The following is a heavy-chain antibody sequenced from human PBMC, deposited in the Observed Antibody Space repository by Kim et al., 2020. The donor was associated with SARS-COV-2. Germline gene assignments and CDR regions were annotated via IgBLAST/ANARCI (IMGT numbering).Heavy chain of an antibody. J-gene: IGHJ6*02. Sequence: GGSLRLSCAASGFTFSSYGMHWVRQAPGKGLEWVAVIWYDGSNKYYADSVKGRFTISRDNSKNTLYLQMNSLRAEDTAVYYCARGLGGITMVRGVTYYYYYGMDVWGQGTTVTVSS. CDR3: ARGLGGITMVRGVTYYYYYGMDV. CDR1: GFTFSSYG. D-gene: IGHD3-10*01. V-gene: IGHV3-33*01. CDR2: IWYDGSNK.